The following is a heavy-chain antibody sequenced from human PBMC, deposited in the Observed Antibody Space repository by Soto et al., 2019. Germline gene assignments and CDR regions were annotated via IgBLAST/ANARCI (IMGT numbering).Heavy chain of an antibody. D-gene: IGHD3-22*01. Sequence: ESGGGLVQPGGSLTLSCAASGFTFSSYWMSWVRQAPGRGLEWMANIKYDGSEKYYVDSVKGRLTISRDNANNSLYLQMNSLRAEDTAVYYCASSPHKDSRPDYWGQGTLVTVSS. CDR3: ASSPHKDSRPDY. V-gene: IGHV3-7*03. CDR1: GFTFSSYW. J-gene: IGHJ4*02. CDR2: IKYDGSEK.